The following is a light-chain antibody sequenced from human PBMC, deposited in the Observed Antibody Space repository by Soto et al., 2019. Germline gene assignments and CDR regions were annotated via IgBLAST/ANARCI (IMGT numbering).Light chain of an antibody. CDR3: QQLRSYPST. V-gene: IGKV1-9*01. CDR2: AAS. CDR1: QDIAIY. Sequence: GDRVTIPCRASQDIAIYLAWYQQKPGETPKLLIYAASTLHGGVPSRFSGSGSGTDFALTITSLQAEDFATYYCQQLRSYPSTFGGGTKV. J-gene: IGKJ4*01.